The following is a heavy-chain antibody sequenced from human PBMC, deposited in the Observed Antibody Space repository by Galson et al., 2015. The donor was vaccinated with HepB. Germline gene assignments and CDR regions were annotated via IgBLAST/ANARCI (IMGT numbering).Heavy chain of an antibody. J-gene: IGHJ5*02. Sequence: SVKVSCKASGYTFSSYSITWVRQAPGQGLEWMAWINPYNRETHFARKFQGRVTLTTNTFTSTAYMELRSLRSDDTAVYYCARGAIVEEVGGTQNNWFDPWGQGTLVTVSS. CDR2: INPYNRET. CDR1: GYTFSSYS. D-gene: IGHD2-15*01. V-gene: IGHV1-18*01. CDR3: ARGAIVEEVGGTQNNWFDP.